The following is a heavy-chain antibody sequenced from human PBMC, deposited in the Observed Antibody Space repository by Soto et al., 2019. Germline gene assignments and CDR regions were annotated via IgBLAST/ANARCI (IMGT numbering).Heavy chain of an antibody. V-gene: IGHV1-18*01. CDR2: ISAFKGNT. CDR3: ARGGSSRYGVDS. CDR1: GYTFTSYG. J-gene: IGHJ4*02. D-gene: IGHD6-13*01. Sequence: GVSVKVSCKSSGYTFTSYGICWVRQAPGQGLEWMGWISAFKGNTNYAQKLQGRVTMTTDTSTRTAYMELRSLRSDDTAVYYCARGGSSRYGVDSWGQGTLVTVSS.